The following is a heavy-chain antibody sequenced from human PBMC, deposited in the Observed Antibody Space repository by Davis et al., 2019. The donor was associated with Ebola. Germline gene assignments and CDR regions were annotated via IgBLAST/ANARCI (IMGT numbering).Heavy chain of an antibody. CDR3: ARDPRYYFDY. J-gene: IGHJ4*02. CDR1: GYTFTNYG. V-gene: IGHV1-46*01. CDR2: INPSGGST. Sequence: ASVKVSCKASGYTFTNYGISWVRQAPGQGLEWMGIINPSGGSTSYAQKFQGRVTMTRDTSTSTVYMELSSLRSEDTAVYYCARDPRYYFDYWGQGTLVTVSS.